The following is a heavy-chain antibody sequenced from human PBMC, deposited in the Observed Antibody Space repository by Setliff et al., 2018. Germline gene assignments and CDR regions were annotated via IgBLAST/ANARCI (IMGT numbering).Heavy chain of an antibody. J-gene: IGHJ5*02. Sequence: PSETLSLTCTVSGDSISSRRNYWNWIRQPAGKGLEWIGRIYTTWSTNYNPSLRSRVSISLDTSKSQFSLNLTSVTAADTAVYYCARASSGWYHAASWGQGILVTVSS. V-gene: IGHV4-61*02. D-gene: IGHD6-19*01. CDR2: IYTTWST. CDR1: GDSISSRRNY. CDR3: ARASSGWYHAAS.